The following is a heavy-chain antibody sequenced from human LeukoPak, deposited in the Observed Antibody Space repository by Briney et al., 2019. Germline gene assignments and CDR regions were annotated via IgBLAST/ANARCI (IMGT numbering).Heavy chain of an antibody. CDR3: AKDLIVYFDY. D-gene: IGHD2-8*01. J-gene: IGHJ4*02. CDR1: GFTFSSYS. CDR2: ISSSSSYI. V-gene: IGHV3-21*01. Sequence: GSLRLSSAASGFTFSSYSMNWVRQAPGKGLEWVSSISSSSSYIYYADSVKGRFTISRDNAKNSLYLQMNSLRAEDTAVYYCAKDLIVYFDYWGQGTLVTVSS.